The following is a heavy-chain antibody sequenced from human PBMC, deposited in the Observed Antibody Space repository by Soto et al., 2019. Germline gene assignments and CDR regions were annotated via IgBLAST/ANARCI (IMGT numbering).Heavy chain of an antibody. D-gene: IGHD2-15*01. CDR1: GGSISSSSYY. J-gene: IGHJ6*02. CDR3: ARHRWPSYYGMDV. CDR2: IYYSGST. V-gene: IGHV4-39*01. Sequence: SETLSLTCTVSGGSISSSSYYWGWIRQPPGKGLEWIGSIYYSGSTYYNPSLKSRVTISVDTSKNQFSLKLSSVTAADTAVYYCARHRWPSYYGMDVWGQGTTVTVSS.